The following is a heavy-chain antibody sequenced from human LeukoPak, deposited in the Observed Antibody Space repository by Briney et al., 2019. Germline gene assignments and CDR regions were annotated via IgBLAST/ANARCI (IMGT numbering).Heavy chain of an antibody. Sequence: GGSLRLSCAASGFTFSSYGMHWVRQAPGKGLEWVAVIWYDGSNKYYADSVKGRFTISRDNSKNTLYLQMNSLRAEDTAVYYCARDQDSYNHTPDYWGQGTLVTVSS. CDR2: IWYDGSNK. D-gene: IGHD5-24*01. V-gene: IGHV3-33*01. J-gene: IGHJ4*02. CDR3: ARDQDSYNHTPDY. CDR1: GFTFSSYG.